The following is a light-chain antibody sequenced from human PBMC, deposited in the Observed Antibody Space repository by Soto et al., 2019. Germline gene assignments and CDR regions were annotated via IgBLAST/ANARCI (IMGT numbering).Light chain of an antibody. Sequence: SVLTQPPSASGSPGQSVTISCTGTSSDDGGYNYVSWYQQHPGKAPKLMIYEVSKRPSGVPDRFSGSKSGNTASLTVSGLQAEDEADYYCCSYAGSNNFPYVFGTGTKVTVL. J-gene: IGLJ1*01. CDR1: SSDDGGYNY. CDR3: CSYAGSNNFPYV. V-gene: IGLV2-8*01. CDR2: EVS.